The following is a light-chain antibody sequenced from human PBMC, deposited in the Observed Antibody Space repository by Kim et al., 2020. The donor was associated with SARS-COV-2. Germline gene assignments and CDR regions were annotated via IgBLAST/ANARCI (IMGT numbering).Light chain of an antibody. CDR2: TAS. Sequence: DIQMTQSPSSLSASVGDRVTITCRASQSISNYLAWYQQKPGKAPKLLIYTASTLQSGVPSRFSGSGSGTEFTLTISSLQPDDVATYYCQKYNSHSRTFGQGTKVDIK. V-gene: IGKV1-5*03. J-gene: IGKJ1*01. CDR1: QSISNY. CDR3: QKYNSHSRT.